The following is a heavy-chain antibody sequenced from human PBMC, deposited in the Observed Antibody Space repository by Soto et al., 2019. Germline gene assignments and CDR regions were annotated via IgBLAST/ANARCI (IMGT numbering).Heavy chain of an antibody. V-gene: IGHV1-18*04. CDR3: ARVRNWNYPDASDI. J-gene: IGHJ3*02. CDR1: GYTFTSYG. D-gene: IGHD1-7*01. CDR2: ISAYNGNT. Sequence: ASVKASCKASGYTFTSYGISWVGQAPGQGLEGMGWISAYNGNTNYAQKLQGRVTMTTDTSTSTAYMELRSLRSDDTAVYYCARVRNWNYPDASDIWGQGTMVTVSS.